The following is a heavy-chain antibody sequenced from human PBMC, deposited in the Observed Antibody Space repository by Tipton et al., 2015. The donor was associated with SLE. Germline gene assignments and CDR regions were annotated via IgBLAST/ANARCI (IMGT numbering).Heavy chain of an antibody. CDR2: INHSGST. CDR1: GGSISSYY. V-gene: IGHV4-34*01. J-gene: IGHJ4*02. Sequence: TLSLTCTVSGGSISSYYWSWIRQPPGKGLEWIGEINHSGSTNYNPSLKSRVTISVDTPKNQFSLKLSSVTAADTAVYYCARARIVVVPAAIIFDYWGQGTLVTVSS. CDR3: ARARIVVVPAAIIFDY. D-gene: IGHD2-2*01.